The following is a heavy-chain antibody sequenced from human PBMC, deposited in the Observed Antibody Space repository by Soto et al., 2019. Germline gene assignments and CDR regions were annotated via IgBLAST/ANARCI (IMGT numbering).Heavy chain of an antibody. CDR3: ARELGYCSGGSCSEVRFDP. D-gene: IGHD2-15*01. J-gene: IGHJ5*02. CDR1: GGSISSYY. Sequence: PSETLSLTCTVSGGSISSYYWSWIRQPPGKGLEWIGYIYYSGSTNYNPSLKSRVTISVDTSKNQFSLKLSSVTAADTAVYYCARELGYCSGGSCSEVRFDPWGQGTLVTVSS. CDR2: IYYSGST. V-gene: IGHV4-59*01.